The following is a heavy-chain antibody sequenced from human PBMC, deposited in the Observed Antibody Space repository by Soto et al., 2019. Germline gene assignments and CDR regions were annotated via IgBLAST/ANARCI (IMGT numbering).Heavy chain of an antibody. Sequence: GASVKVSCKASGYTFTSYDINWVRQATGQGLEWMGWMNPNSGNTGYAQKFQGRVTMTRNTSISTAYMELSSLRSEDTAVYYCARVARYMVRGVIKGYYMDVWGKGTTVTVSS. CDR1: GYTFTSYD. J-gene: IGHJ6*03. CDR2: MNPNSGNT. V-gene: IGHV1-8*01. CDR3: ARVARYMVRGVIKGYYMDV. D-gene: IGHD3-10*01.